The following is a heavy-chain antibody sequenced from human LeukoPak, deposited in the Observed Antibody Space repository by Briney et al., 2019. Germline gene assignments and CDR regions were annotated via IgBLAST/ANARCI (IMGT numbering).Heavy chain of an antibody. D-gene: IGHD6-6*01. J-gene: IGHJ4*02. CDR3: AKDLYNSAYYFDS. CDR1: GFTFNSYW. V-gene: IGHV3-7*03. Sequence: PGGSLRLSCAASGFTFNSYWMNWVRQAPGKGLEWVANIKQDGSEKYYVDSVKGRFTISRDNAKNSLYLQMNSLRAEDAALYYCAKDLYNSAYYFDSWGQGTLVTVSS. CDR2: IKQDGSEK.